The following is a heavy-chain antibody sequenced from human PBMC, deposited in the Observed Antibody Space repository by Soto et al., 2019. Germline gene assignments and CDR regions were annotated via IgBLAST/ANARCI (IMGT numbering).Heavy chain of an antibody. D-gene: IGHD4-17*01. V-gene: IGHV1-69*01. J-gene: IGHJ5*02. CDR2: IIPIFGTA. CDR1: GGTFSSYA. Sequence: QVQLVQSGAEVKKPGSSVKVSCKASGGTFSSYAISWVRQAPGQGLEWMGGIIPIFGTAHYAQKFQGRVTITADESTRTAYMELSSLRSEDTAVYYCARERKEDYGGRCWFDPWGQGPLVTVSS. CDR3: ARERKEDYGGRCWFDP.